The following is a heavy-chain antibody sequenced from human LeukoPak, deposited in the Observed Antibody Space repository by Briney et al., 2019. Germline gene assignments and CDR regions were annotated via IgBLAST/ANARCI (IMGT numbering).Heavy chain of an antibody. CDR3: ARPRDSSSQYYFDY. D-gene: IGHD6-6*01. CDR2: YYPGDSDT. Sequence: GESLKISCKGSGYSFTSYWIGWGRQMPGKGLDWMGSYYPGDSDTRYSPSFQGQVTISADKSISTAYLQWSRLKASDTAMYYCARPRDSSSQYYFDYWGQGTLVTVSS. CDR1: GYSFTSYW. V-gene: IGHV5-51*01. J-gene: IGHJ4*02.